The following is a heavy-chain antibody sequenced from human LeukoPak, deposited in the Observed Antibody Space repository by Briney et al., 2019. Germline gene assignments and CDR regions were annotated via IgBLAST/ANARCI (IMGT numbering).Heavy chain of an antibody. CDR1: GGSFSGYY. Sequence: SSETLSLTCAVYGGSFSGYYWSWIRQPPGTGLEWIAEINNSGTTNYNPSLKGRVTISIDTSKNQFSPKLSSVTAADTAVYYCASSRGYTSGLWYYYMDVWGKGTTVTVSS. J-gene: IGHJ6*03. CDR2: INNSGTT. CDR3: ASSRGYTSGLWYYYMDV. D-gene: IGHD6-25*01. V-gene: IGHV4-34*01.